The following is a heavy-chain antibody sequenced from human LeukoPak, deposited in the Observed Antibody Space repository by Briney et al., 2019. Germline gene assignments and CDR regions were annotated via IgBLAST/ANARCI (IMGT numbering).Heavy chain of an antibody. CDR2: MYTSGST. D-gene: IGHD3-22*01. V-gene: IGHV4-4*07. CDR3: ARDLGDDSSGYSYYFDC. Sequence: PSETLSLTCTVSGGSISSYYWSWIRQPAGKGLEWIGRMYTSGSTRYNPSLKSRVTISLDTSKNQFSLKLSSVTAADTAVYYCARDLGDDSSGYSYYFDCWGQGTLVTVSS. CDR1: GGSISSYY. J-gene: IGHJ4*02.